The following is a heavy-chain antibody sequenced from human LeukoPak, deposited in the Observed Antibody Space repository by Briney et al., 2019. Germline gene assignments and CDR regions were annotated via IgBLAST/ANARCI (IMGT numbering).Heavy chain of an antibody. V-gene: IGHV1-18*01. J-gene: IGHJ4*02. CDR2: ISAYNGNT. CDR1: GYTFTSYG. CDR3: ARDHYDSSGYPDDY. D-gene: IGHD3-22*01. Sequence: GASVKVSCKASGYTFTSYGISWVRQAPGQGLEWMGWISAYNGNTNYAQKFQGRVTITADKSTSTAYMELSSLRSEDTAVYYCARDHYDSSGYPDDYWGQGTLVTVSS.